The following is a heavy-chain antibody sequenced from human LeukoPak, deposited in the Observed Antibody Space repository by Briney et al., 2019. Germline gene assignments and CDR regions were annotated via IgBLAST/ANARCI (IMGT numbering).Heavy chain of an antibody. CDR1: GFTFSSYA. D-gene: IGHD1-7*01. CDR2: FSGRGGST. J-gene: IGHJ4*02. CDR3: AKEGVPGSTFLYYFDY. V-gene: IGHV3-23*01. Sequence: GGSLRLSCAASGFTFSSYAMSWVRQAPGEGLEWVSTFSGRGGSTYYADSVKGRFTISRDNSKNTLYLEMSSLRGEDTAVYFCAKEGVPGSTFLYYFDYWGEGTLVTVSS.